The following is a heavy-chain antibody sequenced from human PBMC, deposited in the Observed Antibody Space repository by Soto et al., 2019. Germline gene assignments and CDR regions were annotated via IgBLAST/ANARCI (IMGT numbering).Heavy chain of an antibody. D-gene: IGHD2-21*01. CDR2: IKSQASGGTI. J-gene: IGHJ4*02. CDR3: THLLSLSHPYSYL. Sequence: GGSMRLSCAASGITFIYAWMDWVRQAPGKRLEWVGRIKSQASGGTIDYAAPVKGRFTISRDDSKDTVYLQMDSLKTEDTAVYYCTHLLSLSHPYSYLWGQGTQVTVSS. CDR1: GITFIYAW. V-gene: IGHV3-15*07.